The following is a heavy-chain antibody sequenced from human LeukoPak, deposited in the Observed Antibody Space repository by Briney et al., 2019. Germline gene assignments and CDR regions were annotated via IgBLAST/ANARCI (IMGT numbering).Heavy chain of an antibody. CDR3: ARGRYDSSGYNASDI. Sequence: TGGSLRLSCAASGFTFSDYYMSWIRQAPGKGLEWVSYISSSSSYTNYADSVKGRFTISRDNAKNSLYLQMNSLRAEDTAVYYCARGRYDSSGYNASDIWGQGTMVTVSS. CDR1: GFTFSDYY. J-gene: IGHJ3*02. D-gene: IGHD3-22*01. V-gene: IGHV3-11*05. CDR2: ISSSSSYT.